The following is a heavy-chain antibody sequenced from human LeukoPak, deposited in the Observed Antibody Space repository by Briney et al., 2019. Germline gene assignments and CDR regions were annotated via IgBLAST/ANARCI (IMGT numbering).Heavy chain of an antibody. Sequence: SETLSLTCTVSGGSISPYYWSWIRQPPGKGLGWIGYMHSSGSANSNPSLKSRATISVDTSKNQFSLKLSSVTAADTAVYYCARMGGYSGYATHWGQGSLVTVSS. J-gene: IGHJ4*02. CDR3: ARMGGYSGYATH. CDR2: MHSSGSA. CDR1: GGSISPYY. V-gene: IGHV4-59*08. D-gene: IGHD5-12*01.